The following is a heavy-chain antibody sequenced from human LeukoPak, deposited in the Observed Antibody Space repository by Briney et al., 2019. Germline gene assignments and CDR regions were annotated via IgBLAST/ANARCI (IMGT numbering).Heavy chain of an antibody. CDR1: GFSFSSYA. CDR2: ISDDGDIK. J-gene: IGHJ4*02. D-gene: IGHD4-17*01. CDR3: ARGQVHGDYPRVFDH. V-gene: IGHV3-30*04. Sequence: GRSLTLSCAASGFSFSSYAMHWVRQAPGKGLEWVAVISDDGDIKKYADSVKGRFTISRDKSENTLYLQMNSLRPEDTAMYHCARGQVHGDYPRVFDHWGQGALVTVSS.